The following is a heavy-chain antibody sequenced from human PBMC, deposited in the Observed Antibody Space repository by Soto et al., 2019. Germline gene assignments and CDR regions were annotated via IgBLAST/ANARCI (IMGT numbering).Heavy chain of an antibody. Sequence: SETLSLTCTVSGGSIRGFYLSWIRQPPGKGLEWIGYVFDSGNTNYNPSLKSRATISVDTSKNQFTLEMTSVTATDTAVYYCARAVPPDYWGQGTLVTVSS. CDR1: GGSIRGFY. V-gene: IGHV4-59*01. CDR2: VFDSGNT. J-gene: IGHJ4*02. CDR3: ARAVPPDY.